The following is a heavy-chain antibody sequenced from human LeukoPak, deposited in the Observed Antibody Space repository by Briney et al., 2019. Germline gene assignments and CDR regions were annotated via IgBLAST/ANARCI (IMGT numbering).Heavy chain of an antibody. V-gene: IGHV4-39*02. Sequence: SETLSLTCTVSGDSISSSSYYWGWIRQPPGKGLEWIGSIFHSGSTYYNPSLKSRVTISVDTSKNQFSLKLTSVTAADTAVYYCAREAVSWSYDSSGRPFDYWGQGTLVTVSS. CDR3: AREAVSWSYDSSGRPFDY. D-gene: IGHD3-22*01. CDR2: IFHSGST. CDR1: GDSISSSSYY. J-gene: IGHJ4*02.